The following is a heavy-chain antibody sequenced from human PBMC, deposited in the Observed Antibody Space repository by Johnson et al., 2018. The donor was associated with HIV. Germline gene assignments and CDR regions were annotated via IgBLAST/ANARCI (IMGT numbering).Heavy chain of an antibody. Sequence: EVQLVESGGGLVKPGGSLRLSCAASIFTFKNDWMSWVRQAPGKGLEWVGRIKSKIDGGTTDYAAPVKGRFIISRDDSKSIAYLQMNSLKTEDTAVYYFTRLYSSGWYGSAFDIWGQGTMVTVSS. CDR1: IFTFKNDW. V-gene: IGHV3-15*01. J-gene: IGHJ3*02. CDR2: IKSKIDGGTT. D-gene: IGHD6-19*01. CDR3: TRLYSSGWYGSAFDI.